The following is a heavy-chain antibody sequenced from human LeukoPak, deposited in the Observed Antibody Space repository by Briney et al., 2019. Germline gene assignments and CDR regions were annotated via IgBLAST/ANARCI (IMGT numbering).Heavy chain of an antibody. V-gene: IGHV3-66*01. CDR2: IYSGGST. CDR1: GFSLISYN. Sequence: QSGGSLRLSCAASGFSLISYNMNWVRQAPGKGLEWVSVIYSGGSTYYADSVKGRFTISRDNSKNTLYLQMNSLRAEDTAVFYCAKGPDSSGYYSLDYWGQGTLVTVSS. J-gene: IGHJ4*02. D-gene: IGHD3-22*01. CDR3: AKGPDSSGYYSLDY.